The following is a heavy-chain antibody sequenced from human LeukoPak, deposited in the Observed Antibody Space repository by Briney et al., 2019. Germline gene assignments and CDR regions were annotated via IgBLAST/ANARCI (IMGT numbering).Heavy chain of an antibody. CDR3: ASLTVV. J-gene: IGHJ4*02. V-gene: IGHV3-23*01. D-gene: IGHD2-15*01. CDR1: GFTFSVAA. Sequence: GGSLRLSCAASGFTFSVAAMTWVRQAPGKGLEWVSLIGASGESTYYADSVKGRFTISRDNSKNTLSLQMNSLRVEDTAVYYCASLTVVWGQGTLVTVSS. CDR2: IGASGEST.